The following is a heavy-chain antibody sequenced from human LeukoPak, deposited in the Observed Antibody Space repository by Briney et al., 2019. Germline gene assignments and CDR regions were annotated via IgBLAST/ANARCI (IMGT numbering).Heavy chain of an antibody. CDR1: GGSISDYS. CDR3: ARARGYCDSTSCPHYYYYYMDV. Sequence: SETLSLTCTVSGGSISDYSWSWIRQPPGKGLEWIGNIYYSGSANHNPSLKSRVTISRDTSKNQFSLKLSSVTAADTAVYYCARARGYCDSTSCPHYYYYYMDVWGKGTTVTVSS. D-gene: IGHD2-2*01. V-gene: IGHV4-59*12. J-gene: IGHJ6*03. CDR2: IYYSGSA.